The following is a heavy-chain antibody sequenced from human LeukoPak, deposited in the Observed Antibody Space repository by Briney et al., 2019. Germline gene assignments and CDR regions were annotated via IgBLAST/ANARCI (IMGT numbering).Heavy chain of an antibody. Sequence: ASVKVSCKAPGGTFSSYAISWVRQAPGQGLEWMGGIIPIFGTANYAQKFQGRVTITTDESTSTAYMELSSLRSEDTAVYYCARDRGRYCSSTSCYTLDYWGQGTLVTVSS. CDR1: GGTFSSYA. CDR2: IIPIFGTA. J-gene: IGHJ4*02. V-gene: IGHV1-69*05. CDR3: ARDRGRYCSSTSCYTLDY. D-gene: IGHD2-2*01.